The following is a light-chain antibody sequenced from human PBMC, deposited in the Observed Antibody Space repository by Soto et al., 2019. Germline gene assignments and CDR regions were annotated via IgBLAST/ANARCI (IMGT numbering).Light chain of an antibody. V-gene: IGKV3-20*01. CDR2: GAS. CDR1: QSVSSSY. CDR3: QQYGSSLSLT. J-gene: IGKJ4*01. Sequence: EIVLTQSPGTLSLSPGERATLSCRASQSVSSSYLAWYQQKPGQAPRLLIYGASGRATGIPDRFSGSGSGTDFTLTISRLEPEDFAVYYCQQYGSSLSLTFGGGTKV.